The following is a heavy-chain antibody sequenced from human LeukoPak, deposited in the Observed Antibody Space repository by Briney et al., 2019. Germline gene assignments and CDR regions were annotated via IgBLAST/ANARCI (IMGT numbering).Heavy chain of an antibody. J-gene: IGHJ4*02. V-gene: IGHV4-59*02. D-gene: IGHD2/OR15-2a*01. CDR3: SEGYFEPFDH. CDR2: LSYTGKT. Sequence: SETLSLTSVVSGASVSSSHWNWIRQLPAKGLEWIGCLSYTGKTDYTPSLTSRVTISLDTSKNQVSLKLRSVTAADTAVYYCSEGYFEPFDHWGQGTLVTVSS. CDR1: GASVSSSH.